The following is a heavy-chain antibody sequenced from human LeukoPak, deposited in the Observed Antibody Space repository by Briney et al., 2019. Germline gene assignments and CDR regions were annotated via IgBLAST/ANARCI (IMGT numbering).Heavy chain of an antibody. CDR3: AKDRGRIAAAGTFDY. Sequence: SETLSLTCTVSGGSISSYYWSWIRQPAGKGLEWIGRIYSSGSTNYNPSLKSRVTISVDKSKNQFSPKLSSVTAADTAVYYCAKDRGRIAAAGTFDYWGQGTLVTVSS. CDR2: IYSSGST. V-gene: IGHV4-4*07. J-gene: IGHJ4*02. CDR1: GGSISSYY. D-gene: IGHD6-13*01.